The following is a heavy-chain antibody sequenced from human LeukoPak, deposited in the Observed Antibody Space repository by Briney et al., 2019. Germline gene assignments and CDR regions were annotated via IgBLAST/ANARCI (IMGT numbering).Heavy chain of an antibody. V-gene: IGHV3-74*01. J-gene: IGHJ3*01. CDR2: INNDGSDT. CDR3: ARGGANHAFDV. CDR1: GFTLISYW. Sequence: GGSLRLSCAASGFTLISYWIHWVRQAPGKGLVWVSRINNDGSDTIYADSVRGRFTISRDNAKNTLYLQMNSLRAEDTAVYYCARGGANHAFDVWGQGTVVTVSS. D-gene: IGHD1-14*01.